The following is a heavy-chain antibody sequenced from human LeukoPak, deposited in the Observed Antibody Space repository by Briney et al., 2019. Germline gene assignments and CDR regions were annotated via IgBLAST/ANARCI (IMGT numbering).Heavy chain of an antibody. J-gene: IGHJ4*02. CDR3: ARDHDSGGGGGY. CDR2: ISIDGSTK. CDR1: GFTFSRYT. V-gene: IGHV3-30-3*01. Sequence: GGSLRLSCAVSGFTFSRYTMHWVRQAPGQGLEWVAVISIDGSTKYHADSVRGRFTISRDNSKNTVYLQMNSLRTEDTAVYFCARDHDSGGGGGYWGQGTLVTVSS. D-gene: IGHD1-26*01.